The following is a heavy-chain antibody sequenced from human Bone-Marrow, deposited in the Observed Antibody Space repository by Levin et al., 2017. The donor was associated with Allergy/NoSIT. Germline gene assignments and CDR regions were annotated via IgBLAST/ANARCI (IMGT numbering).Heavy chain of an antibody. CDR2: IRGSGGNT. J-gene: IGHJ4*02. V-gene: IGHV3-23*01. D-gene: IGHD3-22*01. Sequence: PGGSLRLSCAASGFIFSNYAMNWVRQAPGKGLEWVSQIRGSGGNTHYADSVKGRFTFSRDNSKNTLYLQMNSLRAEATAVYYCAGYDTSAYHSPSDDWGQGTLVTVSS. CDR1: GFIFSNYA. CDR3: AGYDTSAYHSPSDD.